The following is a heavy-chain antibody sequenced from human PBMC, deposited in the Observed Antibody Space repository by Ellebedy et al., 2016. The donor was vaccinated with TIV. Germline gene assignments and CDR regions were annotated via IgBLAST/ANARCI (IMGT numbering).Heavy chain of an antibody. Sequence: PGGSLRLSCAASGFTFSEYDMDWVRQAPGKGLELVGRAQRKVYNYNTKYAASVKDRLTISRDDSRNSMYLQMNSLQTEETAVYFCARDYWGSYEFWGQGTLVTVSS. CDR3: ARDYWGSYEF. CDR2: AQRKVYNYNT. V-gene: IGHV3-72*01. CDR1: GFTFSEYD. D-gene: IGHD3-16*01. J-gene: IGHJ4*02.